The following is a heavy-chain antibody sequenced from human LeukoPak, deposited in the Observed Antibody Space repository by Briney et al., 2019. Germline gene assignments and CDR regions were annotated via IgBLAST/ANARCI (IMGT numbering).Heavy chain of an antibody. CDR3: ARQMSRVYVWGTYRYLDY. J-gene: IGHJ4*02. CDR2: INHSGST. V-gene: IGHV4-34*01. CDR1: GGSISSYY. Sequence: PSETLSLTCTVSGGSISSYYWSWIRQPPGKGLEWIGEINHSGSTNYNPSLKSRVTISVDTSKNQFSLNLSSVTAADTAVYYCARQMSRVYVWGTYRYLDYWGQGTLVTVSS. D-gene: IGHD3-16*02.